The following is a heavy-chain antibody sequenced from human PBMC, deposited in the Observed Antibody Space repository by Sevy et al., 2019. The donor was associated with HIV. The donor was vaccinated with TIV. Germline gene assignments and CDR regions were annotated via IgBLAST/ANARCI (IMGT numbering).Heavy chain of an antibody. V-gene: IGHV3-7*01. CDR1: GFNIRTHW. Sequence: GGSLRLSCAASGFNIRTHWMLWVRQAPGKGLEWVANINEDGSTKYYLDSVKGRFTISRDNAENSVFLQMNSLRVEDTAVYYCVRALQKADSLWGQGTLVTVSS. J-gene: IGHJ4*02. D-gene: IGHD1-1*01. CDR2: INEDGSTK. CDR3: VRALQKADSL.